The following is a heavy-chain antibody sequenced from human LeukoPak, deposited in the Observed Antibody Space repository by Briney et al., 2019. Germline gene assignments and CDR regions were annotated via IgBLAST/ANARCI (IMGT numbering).Heavy chain of an antibody. J-gene: IGHJ4*02. CDR1: GFTFSSYS. CDR2: ISSSSSYI. Sequence: GGSLRLSCAASGFTFSSYSMNWVRQAPGKGLEWVSSISSSSSYIYYADSVKGRFTISRDNSKNTLCLQMNSLRAEDTAVYYCAKEIWPTVTTPGHTHFDYWGQGTLVTVSS. CDR3: AKEIWPTVTTPGHTHFDY. D-gene: IGHD4-17*01. V-gene: IGHV3-21*01.